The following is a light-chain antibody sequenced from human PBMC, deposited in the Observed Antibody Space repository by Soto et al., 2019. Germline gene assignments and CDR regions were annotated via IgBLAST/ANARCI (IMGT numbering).Light chain of an antibody. CDR3: SANVGSIV. V-gene: IGLV2-8*01. CDR1: SSDVGGYNY. CDR2: EVS. J-gene: IGLJ2*01. Sequence: QSALTQPPSASGSPGQSVTISCTGTSSDVGGYNYVSWYQQHPGKAPKLMIYEVSKRPSGVPDRFSCAKSGTTASLTVSGLQDEDDDDYSCSANVGSIVFGGGTKLTVL.